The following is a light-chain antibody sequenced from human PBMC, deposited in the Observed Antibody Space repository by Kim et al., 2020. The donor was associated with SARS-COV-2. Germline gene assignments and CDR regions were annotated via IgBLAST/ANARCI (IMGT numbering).Light chain of an antibody. Sequence: GKTVTIPCTRSRGSIASNYVQWYQQRPGSAPTTVIYEDNQRPSGVPDRFSGSIDSSSNSASLTISGLKTEDEADYYCQSYDSSNLVFGGGTQLTVL. CDR1: RGSIASNY. V-gene: IGLV6-57*03. CDR3: QSYDSSNLV. J-gene: IGLJ2*01. CDR2: EDN.